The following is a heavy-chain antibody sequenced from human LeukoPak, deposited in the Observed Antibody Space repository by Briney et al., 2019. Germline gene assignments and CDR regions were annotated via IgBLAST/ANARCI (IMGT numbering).Heavy chain of an antibody. D-gene: IGHD3-22*01. CDR2: INPNCGGT. CDR3: AREDLYYYDSSGSEYFQH. V-gene: IGHV1-2*02. J-gene: IGHJ1*01. CDR1: GYTFTGYY. Sequence: ASVKVSCKASGYTFTGYYMHWVRQAPGQGLEWMGWINPNCGGTNYAQKFQGRVTMTRDTSISTAYMELSRLRSDDTAVYYCAREDLYYYDSSGSEYFQHWGQGTLVTVSS.